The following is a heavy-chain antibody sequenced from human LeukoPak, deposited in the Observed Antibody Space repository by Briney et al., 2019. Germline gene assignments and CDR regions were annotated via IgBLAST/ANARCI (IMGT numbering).Heavy chain of an antibody. Sequence: GGSLRLSCSASGFTFSAYWMTWVRQAPGQGLEWVANIKEDGTEKNYVDSMKGRFTISRDNSKNTLYLQMNSLGAEDTAVYYCAKGSGQWLVRWVDYWGQGTLVTVSS. V-gene: IGHV3-7*03. CDR3: AKGSGQWLVRWVDY. CDR1: GFTFSAYW. CDR2: IKEDGTEK. D-gene: IGHD6-19*01. J-gene: IGHJ4*02.